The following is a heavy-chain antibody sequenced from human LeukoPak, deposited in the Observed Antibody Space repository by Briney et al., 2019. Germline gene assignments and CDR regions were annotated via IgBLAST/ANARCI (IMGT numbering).Heavy chain of an antibody. CDR1: GFTFSSYG. D-gene: IGHD3-10*01. V-gene: IGHV3-30*18. CDR2: ISYDGSNK. J-gene: IGHJ4*02. CDR3: AKGSARWFGELLADYFDY. Sequence: GGSLRLSCAASGFTFSSYGMHWVRQAPGKGLEWVAVISYDGSNKYYADSVKGRFTISRDNSKNTLYLQMNSLRAEDTAVYYCAKGSARWFGELLADYFDYWGQGTLVTVSS.